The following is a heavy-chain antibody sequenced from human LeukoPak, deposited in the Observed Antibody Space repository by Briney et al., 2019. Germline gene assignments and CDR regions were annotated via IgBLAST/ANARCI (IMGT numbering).Heavy chain of an antibody. D-gene: IGHD1-26*01. V-gene: IGHV1-46*01. CDR2: INPSGGST. J-gene: IGHJ6*03. CDR3: ARQAAPSIVGAPYVQNYYYYMDV. Sequence: ASVKVSCKASGYTFTSYYMHWVRQAPGQGLEWMGIINPSGGSTSYAQKLQGRVTMTTDTSTSTAYMELRSLRSDDTAVYYCARQAAPSIVGAPYVQNYYYYMDVWGKGTTVTVSS. CDR1: GYTFTSYY.